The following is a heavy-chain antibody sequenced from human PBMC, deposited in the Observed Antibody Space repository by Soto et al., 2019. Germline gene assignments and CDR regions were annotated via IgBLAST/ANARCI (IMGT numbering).Heavy chain of an antibody. CDR2: IYHSGST. Sequence: SETLSLTCAVSGGSISSSNWWSWVRQPPGKGLEWIGEIYHSGSTNYNPSLESRLTISVDTSKNQISLKLSSVTAADTAVYYCARDVGYYYDSSGSLAFDIWGQGTMVT. CDR3: ARDVGYYYDSSGSLAFDI. V-gene: IGHV4-4*02. J-gene: IGHJ3*02. CDR1: GGSISSSNW. D-gene: IGHD3-22*01.